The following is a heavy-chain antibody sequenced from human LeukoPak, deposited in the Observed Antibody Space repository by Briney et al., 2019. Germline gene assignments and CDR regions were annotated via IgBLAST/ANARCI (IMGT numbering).Heavy chain of an antibody. CDR3: ARGGRWQPFDP. CDR1: GFTFSSYW. V-gene: IGHV3-7*01. CDR2: IKQDGSEK. Sequence: PGGSLRLSCAASGFTFSSYWMSWVRQAPGKGLEGVANIKQDGSEKYYVDSVKGRFTISRDNGKNSLYLQMNSLRDEDTAVYYCARGGRWQPFDPWGQGTLVTVSS. J-gene: IGHJ5*02. D-gene: IGHD5-24*01.